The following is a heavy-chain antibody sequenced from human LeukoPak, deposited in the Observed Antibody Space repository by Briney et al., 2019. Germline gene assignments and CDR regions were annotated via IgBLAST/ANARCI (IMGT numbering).Heavy chain of an antibody. Sequence: GASVKVSCKASGYTFTSYGISWVRQAPGQGLEWMGWISAYNGNTNYAQKLQGRVTMTTDTSTSTAYMELRSLRSDDTAVYYCARDLAAPAGGDYGYYYGMDVWGQGTTVTVFS. CDR2: ISAYNGNT. CDR1: GYTFTSYG. V-gene: IGHV1-18*01. D-gene: IGHD6-13*01. J-gene: IGHJ6*02. CDR3: ARDLAAPAGGDYGYYYGMDV.